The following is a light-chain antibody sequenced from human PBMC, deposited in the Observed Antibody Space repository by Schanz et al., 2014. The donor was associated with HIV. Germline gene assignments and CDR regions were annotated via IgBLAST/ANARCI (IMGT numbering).Light chain of an antibody. J-gene: IGKJ4*01. CDR3: QQYADSPPLT. CDR2: GAS. V-gene: IGKV3-20*01. CDR1: QSVTRNF. Sequence: ETVLTQSPGSLSLSPGERVTLSCRASQSVTRNFLAWYQHKPGQAPRLLISGASSRAAGIPDRFSGSGSGTDFTLTISRLEPEDFAVYYCQQYADSPPLTFGGGTKVEIK.